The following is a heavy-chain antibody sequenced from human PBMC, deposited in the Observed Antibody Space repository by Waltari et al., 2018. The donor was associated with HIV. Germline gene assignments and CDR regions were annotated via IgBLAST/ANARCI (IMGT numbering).Heavy chain of an antibody. J-gene: IGHJ4*02. D-gene: IGHD2-15*01. V-gene: IGHV3-30*04. CDR3: ARGQRKYCSGGSCYSDY. Sequence: QVQLVESGGGVVQPGRSLRLSCAASGFTFSSYAMHWVRQAPGKGLECVGVISDDGSNKYNADSVKGRVTIFRDNSKNTLYLQMDSLRGEDTAVYYCARGQRKYCSGGSCYSDYWGQGTLVTVSS. CDR1: GFTFSSYA. CDR2: ISDDGSNK.